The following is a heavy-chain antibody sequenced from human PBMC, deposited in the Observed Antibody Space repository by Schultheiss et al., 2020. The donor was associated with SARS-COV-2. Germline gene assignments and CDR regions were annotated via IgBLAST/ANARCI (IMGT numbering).Heavy chain of an antibody. CDR2: IRGSGSNT. CDR3: AKAWGSDDY. V-gene: IGHV3-23*01. Sequence: GESLKISCAASGFSFSIYDMSWVRQAPGKGLEWVSGIRGSGSNTYYADSVKGRFTISRDNSKNTLYLQMNSLRAEDTAVYYCAKAWGSDDYWGQGTLVTVSS. D-gene: IGHD7-27*01. J-gene: IGHJ4*02. CDR1: GFSFSIYD.